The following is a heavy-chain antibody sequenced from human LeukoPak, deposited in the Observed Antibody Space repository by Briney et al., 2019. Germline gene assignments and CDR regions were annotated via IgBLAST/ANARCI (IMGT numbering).Heavy chain of an antibody. J-gene: IGHJ4*02. CDR2: IYPGNSDT. V-gene: IGHV5-51*01. CDR1: GYSFTSYW. Sequence: THGESLKISRKGSGYSFTSYWIGWVRQMPGKGLELMGIIYPGNSDTRYSPSFRVPVTISADKSISTAYPQWSSLKASDTAMYYCARLPRALPSFRRYFDYWGQGTLVTVSS. CDR3: ARLPRALPSFRRYFDY. D-gene: IGHD2/OR15-2a*01.